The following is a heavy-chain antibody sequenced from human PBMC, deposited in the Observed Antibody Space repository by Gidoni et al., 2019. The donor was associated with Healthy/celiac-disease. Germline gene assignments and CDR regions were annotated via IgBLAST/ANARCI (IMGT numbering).Heavy chain of an antibody. CDR1: GFTFSSYW. D-gene: IGHD6-19*01. CDR2: IKQDGSEK. J-gene: IGHJ5*02. V-gene: IGHV3-7*01. Sequence: AASGFTFSSYWMSWVRQAPGKGLEWVANIKQDGSEKYYVDSVKGRFTISRDNAKNSLYLQMNSLRAEDTAVYYCARDKGKGIYSSGLNWFDPWGQGTLVTVSS. CDR3: ARDKGKGIYSSGLNWFDP.